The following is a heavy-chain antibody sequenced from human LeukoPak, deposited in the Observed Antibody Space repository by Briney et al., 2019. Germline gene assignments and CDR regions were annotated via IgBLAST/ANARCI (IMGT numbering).Heavy chain of an antibody. D-gene: IGHD2-2*01. CDR2: IYPGDSDT. V-gene: IGHV5-51*01. CDR3: ARHLPAAGFDP. J-gene: IGHJ5*02. Sequence: GESLKISCKASGYSFTSYWIAWVRQMPGKGLEWMGIIYPGDSDTRYSPSFQGQVTISAGKSISTAYLQWSSLKASDTAMYYCARHLPAAGFDPWGQGTLVTVSS. CDR1: GYSFTSYW.